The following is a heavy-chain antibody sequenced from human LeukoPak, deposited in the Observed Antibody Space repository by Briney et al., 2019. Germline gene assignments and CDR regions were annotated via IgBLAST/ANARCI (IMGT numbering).Heavy chain of an antibody. J-gene: IGHJ4*02. CDR2: ISTYNDNT. V-gene: IGHV1-18*01. CDR1: GYTFTSYD. Sequence: GASVKVSCKASGYTFTSYDISWVRQAPGQGLEWMGWISTYNDNTHYAQKLQGRVTMTTDTSTRTVYMELKSLRSDDTAVYYCARIQSRIIAARPGNPAFDYWGRGTLVTVSS. D-gene: IGHD6-6*01. CDR3: ARIQSRIIAARPGNPAFDY.